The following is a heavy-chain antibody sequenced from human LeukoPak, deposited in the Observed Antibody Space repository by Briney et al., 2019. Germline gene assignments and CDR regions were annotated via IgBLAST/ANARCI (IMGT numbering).Heavy chain of an antibody. D-gene: IGHD1-26*01. V-gene: IGHV3-15*01. Sequence: GGSLGLSCAASGFTFRNAWMAWFRQAPGEGLEWVGHIQTKTGSETTNYAAPVKGRFTIYRDNSQDTLFLQMSSLKTEDTGVYFCVGSFLGNWGQGTLVTVSS. CDR3: VGSFLGN. J-gene: IGHJ4*02. CDR2: IQTKTGSETT. CDR1: GFTFRNAW.